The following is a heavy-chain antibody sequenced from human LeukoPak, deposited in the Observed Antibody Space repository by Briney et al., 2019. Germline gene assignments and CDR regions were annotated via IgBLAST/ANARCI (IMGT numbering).Heavy chain of an antibody. CDR3: AKDMITFGGVIGEFDY. D-gene: IGHD3-16*02. CDR2: ISWNSGSI. Sequence: PGGSLRLCCAASGFTFDDYAMHWVRQAPGKGLEWVSGISWNSGSIGYADSVKGRFTISRDNAKNSLYLQMNSLRAEDTALYYCAKDMITFGGVIGEFDYWGQGTLVTVSS. CDR1: GFTFDDYA. V-gene: IGHV3-9*01. J-gene: IGHJ4*02.